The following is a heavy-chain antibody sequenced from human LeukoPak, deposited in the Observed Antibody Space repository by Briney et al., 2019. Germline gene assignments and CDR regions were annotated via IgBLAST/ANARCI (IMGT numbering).Heavy chain of an antibody. CDR1: GFPVSSNE. V-gene: IGHV3-38-3*01. Sequence: GGSLSLSCAASGFPVSSNEMSWVRQAPGKGLEWVSSISGGSTYYADSRKGRFTISRDNSKNTLYLQMNSLRAEDTAVYYCARESGSPEGAFDIWGQGTMVTVSS. D-gene: IGHD1-26*01. J-gene: IGHJ3*02. CDR3: ARESGSPEGAFDI. CDR2: ISGGST.